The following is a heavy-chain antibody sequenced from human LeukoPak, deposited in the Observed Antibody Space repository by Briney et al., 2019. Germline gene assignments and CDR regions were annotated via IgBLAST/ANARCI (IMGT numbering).Heavy chain of an antibody. CDR3: AREHSGYDFPGRDYYYMDV. CDR2: ISSSSSYI. CDR1: GFTFSSYS. J-gene: IGHJ6*03. V-gene: IGHV3-21*01. D-gene: IGHD5-12*01. Sequence: GGSLRLSCAVSGFTFSSYSMNWVRQAPGKGLEWVSSISSSSSYIYYADSVKGRFTISRDNAKNSLYLQMNSLRAEDTAVYYCAREHSGYDFPGRDYYYMDVWGKGTTVTVSS.